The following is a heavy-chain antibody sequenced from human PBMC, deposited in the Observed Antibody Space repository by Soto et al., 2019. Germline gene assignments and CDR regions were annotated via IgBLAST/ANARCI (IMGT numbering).Heavy chain of an antibody. V-gene: IGHV4-59*08. J-gene: IGHJ6*03. CDR3: ARFSYTDAGYYYYYYMDV. CDR1: GGSISSYY. CDR2: IYYSGST. D-gene: IGHD2-2*02. Sequence: SETLSLTCTVSGGSISSYYWSWIRQPPGKGLEWIGYIYYSGSTNYNPSLKSRVTISVDTSKNQFSLKLSSVTAADTAVYYCARFSYTDAGYYYYYYMDVWGKGTTVTVSS.